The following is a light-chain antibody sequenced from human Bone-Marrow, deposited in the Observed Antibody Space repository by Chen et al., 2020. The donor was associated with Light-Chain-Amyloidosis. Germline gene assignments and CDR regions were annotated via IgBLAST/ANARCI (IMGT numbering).Light chain of an antibody. J-gene: IGLJ3*02. CDR3: LVRRRGAWV. V-gene: IGLV5-45*02. CDR1: SGINVGAYR. CDR2: YKSDSDR. Sequence: HAVLTQPSSLSASPGASASLTCTLRSGINVGAYRIYWFQQKPGSPPHSLLRYKSDSDRKQGSGVASRLSGSTDTSAKAGISGISGLRSEEDADYDGLVRRRGAWVFGAGAKLTVL.